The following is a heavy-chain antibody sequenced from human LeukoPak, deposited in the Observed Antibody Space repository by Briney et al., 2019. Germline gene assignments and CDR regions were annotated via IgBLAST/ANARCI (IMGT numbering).Heavy chain of an antibody. V-gene: IGHV1-69*13. CDR2: IIPIFGTA. CDR1: GGTFSSYA. J-gene: IGHJ6*03. Sequence: ASVKVSCKASGGTFSSYAISWVRQAPGQGLEWMGRIIPIFGTANYAQKFQGRVTITADESTSTAYMELSSLRSEDTAVYYCARGGFWSFYYYYMDVWGKGTTVTVSS. CDR3: ARGGFWSFYYYYMDV. D-gene: IGHD3-3*01.